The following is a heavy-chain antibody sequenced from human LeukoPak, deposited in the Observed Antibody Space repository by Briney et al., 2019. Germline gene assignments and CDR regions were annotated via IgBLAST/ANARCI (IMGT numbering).Heavy chain of an antibody. CDR1: GSTFSSYG. CDR3: AKDVLWFGELDAFDI. Sequence: GRSLRLSCAASGSTFSSYGMHWVRQAPGKGLEWVAVISYDGSNKYYADSVKGRFTTSRDNSKNTLYLQMNSLRAEDTAVYYCAKDVLWFGELDAFDIWGQGTMVTVSS. V-gene: IGHV3-30*18. J-gene: IGHJ3*02. CDR2: ISYDGSNK. D-gene: IGHD3-10*01.